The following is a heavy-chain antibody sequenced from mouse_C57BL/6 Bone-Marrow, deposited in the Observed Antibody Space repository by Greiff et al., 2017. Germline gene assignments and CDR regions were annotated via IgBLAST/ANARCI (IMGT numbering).Heavy chain of an antibody. CDR3: ARNYYGSSYNYYAMDY. V-gene: IGHV1-85*01. J-gene: IGHJ4*01. D-gene: IGHD1-1*01. CDR1: GYTFTSYD. Sequence: QVHVKQSGPELVKPGASVKLSCKASGYTFTSYDINWVKQRPGQGLEWIGWIYPRDGSTKYNEKFKGKATLTVDTSSSTAYMELHSLTSEDSAVYFCARNYYGSSYNYYAMDYWGQGTSVTVSS. CDR2: IYPRDGST.